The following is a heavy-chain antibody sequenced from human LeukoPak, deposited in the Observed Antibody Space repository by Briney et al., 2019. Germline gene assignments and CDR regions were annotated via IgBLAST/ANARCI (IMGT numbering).Heavy chain of an antibody. J-gene: IGHJ4*02. CDR3: AITGKGATQDFDY. D-gene: IGHD1-14*01. CDR2: ISGSGGST. V-gene: IGHV3-23*01. Sequence: GGSLRLSCAASGFTFSNYAMSWVRQAPGKGLEWVSAISGSGGSTYYADSVKGRFTISRDNSKNTLYLQMNSLKADDTAVYYCAITGKGATQDFDYWGQGTLVTVSS. CDR1: GFTFSNYA.